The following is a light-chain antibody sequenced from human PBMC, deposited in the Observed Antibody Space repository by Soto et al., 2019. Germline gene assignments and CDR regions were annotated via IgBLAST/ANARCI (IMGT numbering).Light chain of an antibody. CDR3: QQYSSSPLT. Sequence: EIVLTHSPGTLSLSPGERATLSCRTGQSVSNNYLAWYQQKPGQAPRLVIYGASSRATGIPDRFSASGSGTDFTLTISRLEPEDFAVYYCQQYSSSPLTFGQGTKVEIK. V-gene: IGKV3-20*01. J-gene: IGKJ1*01. CDR2: GAS. CDR1: QSVSNNY.